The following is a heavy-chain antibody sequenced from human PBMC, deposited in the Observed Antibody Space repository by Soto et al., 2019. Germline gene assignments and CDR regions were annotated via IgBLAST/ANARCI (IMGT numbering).Heavy chain of an antibody. CDR1: GFTFGDYA. CDR3: TAGKLYPSLDFDY. CDR2: IRSKAYGGTT. V-gene: IGHV3-49*04. J-gene: IGHJ4*02. Sequence: PVGSLRLSGTASGFTFGDYAMSWVRQAPGKGLEWVGFIRSKAYGGTTEYAASVKGRFTISRDDSKSIAYLQMNSLKTEDTAVYYCTAGKLYPSLDFDYWGQGTLVTVSS. D-gene: IGHD2-8*01.